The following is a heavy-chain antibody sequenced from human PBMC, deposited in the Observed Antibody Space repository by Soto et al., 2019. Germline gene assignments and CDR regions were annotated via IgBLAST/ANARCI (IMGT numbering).Heavy chain of an antibody. CDR3: ARERYQVLSDGMDV. CDR2: IFYIGST. D-gene: IGHD3-16*01. Sequence: SETLSLTCTVSGGSISISGSYWGWIRQPPGKGLEWIVYIFYIGSTYYNPSLKSRVTISVDTSKNQFSLKLSSVTAADTAMYYCARERYQVLSDGMDVWGQGTSVTVSS. J-gene: IGHJ6*02. CDR1: GGSISISGSY. V-gene: IGHV4-31*03.